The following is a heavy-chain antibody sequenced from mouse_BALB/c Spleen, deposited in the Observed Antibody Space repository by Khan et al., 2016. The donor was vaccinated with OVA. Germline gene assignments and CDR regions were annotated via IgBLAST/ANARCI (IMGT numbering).Heavy chain of an antibody. CDR1: GYTFVNYW. J-gene: IGHJ2*01. D-gene: IGHD1-1*01. Sequence: QVQLQQSGAELAKPGASVKMSCKASGYTFVNYWILWVRQRPGQGLEWIGSINPSIAYTDYNQNFKDKATFTADKSSSTAYMQLNSLTSEDSAVYYCARRGLRWDFDYWGQGTTLTVSS. CDR3: ARRGLRWDFDY. CDR2: INPSIAYT. V-gene: IGHV1-7*01.